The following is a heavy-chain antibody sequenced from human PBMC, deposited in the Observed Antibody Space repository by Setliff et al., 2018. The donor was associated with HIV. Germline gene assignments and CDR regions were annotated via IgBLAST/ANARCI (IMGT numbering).Heavy chain of an antibody. Sequence: PSETLSLTCAVYGGSFNDYYWTWIRQPPGKGLEWIGEIDHSGSTKYHASLKSRVTISIDTSKNQFSLKLSSVTAADTAVYYCARAAGTFNWFDPWGQGTLVTVSS. CDR3: ARAAGTFNWFDP. V-gene: IGHV4-34*01. J-gene: IGHJ5*02. CDR2: IDHSGST. CDR1: GGSFNDYY. D-gene: IGHD1-1*01.